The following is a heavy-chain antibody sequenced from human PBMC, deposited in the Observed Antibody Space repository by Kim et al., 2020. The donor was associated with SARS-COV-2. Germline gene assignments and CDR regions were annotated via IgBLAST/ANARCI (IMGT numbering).Heavy chain of an antibody. CDR2: IKRKSDGETT. D-gene: IGHD3-10*01. Sequence: GGSLRLSCAASGFTLSTTWMRWVRQAPGKGLEWVGRIKRKSDGETTDYAAPVKGRFSISRDDSKNTMYLQMTSLKSEDTGIYYCVTDSGKNWGQGTLVTV. V-gene: IGHV3-15*01. CDR1: GFTLSTTW. J-gene: IGHJ4*02. CDR3: VTDSGKN.